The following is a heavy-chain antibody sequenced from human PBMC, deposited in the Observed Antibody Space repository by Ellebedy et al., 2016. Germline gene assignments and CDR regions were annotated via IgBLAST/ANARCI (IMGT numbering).Heavy chain of an antibody. Sequence: GGSLRLXCGTSELTYWMNWVRQAPGKGLEWVASISQDGSVDHYVDSVMGRFTVSRDNAKSSLYLQMNSLRAEDTAVYYCLPSGGSSRWGQGTLVTVSS. V-gene: IGHV3-7*01. CDR2: ISQDGSVD. J-gene: IGHJ4*02. D-gene: IGHD1-26*01. CDR3: LPSGGSSR. CDR1: ELTYW.